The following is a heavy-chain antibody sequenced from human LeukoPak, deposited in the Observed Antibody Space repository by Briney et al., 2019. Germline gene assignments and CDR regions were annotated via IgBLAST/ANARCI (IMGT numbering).Heavy chain of an antibody. CDR1: GFTFSSYW. V-gene: IGHV3-74*01. Sequence: PGGSLRLSCAASGFTFSSYWMHWVRQAPGKGLVWVSRINSDRSSTSYADSVKGRFTISRDNAKNTLYLQMNSLRAEDTAVYYCAREGGLRWLYGYWGQGTLVTVSS. D-gene: IGHD5-24*01. J-gene: IGHJ4*02. CDR3: AREGGLRWLYGY. CDR2: INSDRSST.